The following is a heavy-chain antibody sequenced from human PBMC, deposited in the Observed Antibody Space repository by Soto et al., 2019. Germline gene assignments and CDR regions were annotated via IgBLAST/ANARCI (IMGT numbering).Heavy chain of an antibody. Sequence: QVQLVQSGAEVKKPGSSVKVSCKASGGTFSSYAISWVRQAPGQGLEWMGGIIPIFGTANYAQKFQGRVTLTADESTSTAYMELSSLRSEDTAVYYCARDRYGGKLNSDYYYYGMDVWGQGTTVTVSS. J-gene: IGHJ6*02. V-gene: IGHV1-69*12. CDR1: GGTFSSYA. CDR3: ARDRYGGKLNSDYYYYGMDV. D-gene: IGHD4-17*01. CDR2: IIPIFGTA.